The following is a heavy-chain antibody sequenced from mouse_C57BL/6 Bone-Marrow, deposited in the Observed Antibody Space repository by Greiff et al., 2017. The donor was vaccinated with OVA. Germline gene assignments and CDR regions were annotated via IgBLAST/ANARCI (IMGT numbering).Heavy chain of an antibody. CDR1: GYSFTGYF. Sequence: VQLQQSGPELVKPGDSVKISCKASGYSFTGYFMNWVMQSHGKSLEWIGRINPYNGDTFYNQKFKGKATLTVDKSSSTAHMELRSLTSEDSAVYYCARLRGVLLWYYFDYWGQGTTLTVSS. V-gene: IGHV1-20*01. CDR3: ARLRGVLLWYYFDY. CDR2: INPYNGDT. J-gene: IGHJ2*01. D-gene: IGHD2-1*01.